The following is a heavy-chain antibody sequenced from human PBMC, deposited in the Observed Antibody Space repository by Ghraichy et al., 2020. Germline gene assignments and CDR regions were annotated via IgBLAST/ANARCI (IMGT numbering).Heavy chain of an antibody. D-gene: IGHD1-7*01. CDR3: AKDTMTGTTGWFDP. J-gene: IGHJ5*02. CDR2: ITGSGDST. V-gene: IGHV3-23*01. Sequence: GSLRLSCAASGFTFSSYAMSWVRRAPGKGLEWVSTITGSGDSTYYADSVKGRFTISRDNSMNTLYLQVNSLRAEDTALYYCAKDTMTGTTGWFDPWGQGTLVTVSS. CDR1: GFTFSSYA.